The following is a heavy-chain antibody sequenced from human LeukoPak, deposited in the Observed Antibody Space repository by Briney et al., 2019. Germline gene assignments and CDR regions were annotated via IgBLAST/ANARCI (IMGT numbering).Heavy chain of an antibody. Sequence: SETLSLTCTASGYSISSGYYWGWIRQPPGKGLEWIGSIYHSGSTYYNPSLKSRVTISVDTSKNQFSLKLSSVTAADTAVYYCARDLAYDSSGYRGVGDAFDIWGQGTMVTVSS. V-gene: IGHV4-38-2*02. CDR2: IYHSGST. CDR1: GYSISSGYY. D-gene: IGHD3-22*01. J-gene: IGHJ3*02. CDR3: ARDLAYDSSGYRGVGDAFDI.